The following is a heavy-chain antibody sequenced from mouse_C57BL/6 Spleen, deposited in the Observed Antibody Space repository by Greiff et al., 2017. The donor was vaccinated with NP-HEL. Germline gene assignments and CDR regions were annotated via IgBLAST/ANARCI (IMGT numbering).Heavy chain of an antibody. D-gene: IGHD1-1*01. Sequence: QVQLQQSGAELARPGASVKMSCKASGYTFTSYTMHWVKQRPGPGLEWIGYINPSSGYTKYNQKFKDKATLTADKSSSTAYMQLSSLTSEDSAVYYCARSGSSEDYAMDYWGQGTSVTVSS. CDR1: GYTFTSYT. J-gene: IGHJ4*01. CDR2: INPSSGYT. V-gene: IGHV1-4*01. CDR3: ARSGSSEDYAMDY.